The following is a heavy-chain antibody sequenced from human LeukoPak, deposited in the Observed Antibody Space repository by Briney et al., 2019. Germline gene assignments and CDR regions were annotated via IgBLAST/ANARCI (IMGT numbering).Heavy chain of an antibody. Sequence: PGGSLRLSCAASGFTFSSYAMSWVRQAPGKGRERVSAISGSGGSTYYADSVKGRFTISRDNSKTTLYLQMNSLRAEDTAVYYCAKDGSNYYDSSGYYYVGSFDYWGQGTLVTVSS. CDR1: GFTFSSYA. J-gene: IGHJ4*02. CDR3: AKDGSNYYDSSGYYYVGSFDY. CDR2: ISGSGGST. D-gene: IGHD3-22*01. V-gene: IGHV3-23*01.